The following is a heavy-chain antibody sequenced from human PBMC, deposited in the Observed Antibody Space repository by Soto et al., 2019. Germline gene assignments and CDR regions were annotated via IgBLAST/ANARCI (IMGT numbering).Heavy chain of an antibody. D-gene: IGHD5-12*01. Sequence: GGSLRLSCAASGFTFSSYSMNWVRQAPGKGLEWVSYISSSSSTIYYADSVKGRFTISRDNAKNSLYLQMNSLRAEDTAVYYCARVPRNSGYELGEWGQGTLVTVSS. CDR1: GFTFSSYS. V-gene: IGHV3-48*01. J-gene: IGHJ4*02. CDR2: ISSSSSTI. CDR3: ARVPRNSGYELGE.